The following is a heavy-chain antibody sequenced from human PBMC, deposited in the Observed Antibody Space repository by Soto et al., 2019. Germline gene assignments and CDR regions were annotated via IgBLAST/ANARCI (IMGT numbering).Heavy chain of an antibody. J-gene: IGHJ6*02. D-gene: IGHD4-17*01. CDR1: GGTFSSYA. CDR2: IIPIFGTA. Sequence: VASVKVSCKASGGTFSSYAISWVRQAPGQGLEWMGGIIPIFGTANYAQKFQGRVTITADKSTSTAYMELSSLRSEDTAVYYCARNPLPTTVNVPLGYYYYGMDVWGQGTTVTVSS. CDR3: ARNPLPTTVNVPLGYYYYGMDV. V-gene: IGHV1-69*06.